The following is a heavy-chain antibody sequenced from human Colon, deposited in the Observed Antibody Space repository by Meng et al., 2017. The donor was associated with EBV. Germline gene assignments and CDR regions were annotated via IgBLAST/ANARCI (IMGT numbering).Heavy chain of an antibody. D-gene: IGHD3-22*01. CDR2: INTHTGNP. J-gene: IGHJ2*01. Sequence: LVQSGSELKNPGASVKVSCKASGYTFINYAINWVRQAPGQGLEWMGWINTHTGNPTYGQGFTGRFVLSSDTSVSTANLQISSLKAEDTAVYYCARGGPYPDSSGFHWYFDLWGRGTLVTVSS. CDR1: GYTFINYA. CDR3: ARGGPYPDSSGFHWYFDL. V-gene: IGHV7-4-1*02.